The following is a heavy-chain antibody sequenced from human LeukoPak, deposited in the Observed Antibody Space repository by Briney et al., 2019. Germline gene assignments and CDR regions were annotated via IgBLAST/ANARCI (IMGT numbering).Heavy chain of an antibody. V-gene: IGHV1-46*01. CDR3: ARGRGMGIQLWKNYYYYMDV. J-gene: IGHJ6*03. CDR2: INPSGGST. Sequence: ASVKVSCKASGYTFTSYYMHWVRQAPGQGLEWMGIINPSGGSTSYAQKFQGRVTMTRNTSISTAYMELSSLRSEDTAVYYCARGRGMGIQLWKNYYYYMDVWGKGTTVTISS. D-gene: IGHD5-18*01. CDR1: GYTFTSYY.